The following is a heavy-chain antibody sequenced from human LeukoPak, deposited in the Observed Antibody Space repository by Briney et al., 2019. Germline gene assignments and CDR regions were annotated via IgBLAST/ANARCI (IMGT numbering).Heavy chain of an antibody. V-gene: IGHV3-21*01. CDR1: GFTFSSYS. Sequence: PGGSLRLSCAASGFTFSSYSMNWVRQAPGEGLEWVSSISSSSSYIYYADSVKGRFTISRDNAKNSLYLQMNSLRAEDTAVYYCARDQEDIVVVVADTLDAFDIWGQGTMVTVSS. D-gene: IGHD2-15*01. CDR3: ARDQEDIVVVVADTLDAFDI. CDR2: ISSSSSYI. J-gene: IGHJ3*02.